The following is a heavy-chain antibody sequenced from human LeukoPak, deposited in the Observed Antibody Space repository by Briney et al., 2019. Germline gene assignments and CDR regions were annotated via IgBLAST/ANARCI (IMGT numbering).Heavy chain of an antibody. D-gene: IGHD2-2*01. J-gene: IGHJ6*04. Sequence: GASVKVSFKASGGTFSSYAIDWVRQAAGQGREWMGGINPILCTANYAQKFQGRVTITADESTSTAYLELSSLRSEDTAVYYCAKGYCSSTSCHSGYYYYGMDVWGKGATVTVSS. V-gene: IGHV1-69*13. CDR3: AKGYCSSTSCHSGYYYYGMDV. CDR1: GGTFSSYA. CDR2: INPILCTA.